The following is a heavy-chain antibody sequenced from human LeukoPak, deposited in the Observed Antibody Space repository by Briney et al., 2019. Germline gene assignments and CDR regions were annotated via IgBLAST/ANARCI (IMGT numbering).Heavy chain of an antibody. J-gene: IGHJ4*02. CDR3: ARGGVRGGRKDYYFDY. CDR1: GYTFTSYD. Sequence: ASVKVSCKASGYTFTSYDINWVRQATGQGLEWMGWMNPNSGNTGYAQKSQGRVTMTRNTSISTAYMELSSLRSEDTAVYYCARGGVRGGRKDYYFDYWGQGTLVTVSS. V-gene: IGHV1-8*01. D-gene: IGHD3-10*01. CDR2: MNPNSGNT.